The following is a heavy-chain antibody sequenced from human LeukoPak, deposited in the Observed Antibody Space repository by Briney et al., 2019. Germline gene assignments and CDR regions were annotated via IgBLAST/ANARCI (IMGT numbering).Heavy chain of an antibody. Sequence: PSETLSLTCTVSGDSISSYYWSWIRQSPGKGLEWMGYIYYSGSTKYNPSLKSRVTISVDTSKYHLSLKLSFVTAADTAVYYCARRGTNWGRFVYLGQGTLVTVSS. J-gene: IGHJ4*02. V-gene: IGHV4-59*08. CDR2: IYYSGST. CDR3: ARRGTNWGRFVY. CDR1: GDSISSYY. D-gene: IGHD7-27*01.